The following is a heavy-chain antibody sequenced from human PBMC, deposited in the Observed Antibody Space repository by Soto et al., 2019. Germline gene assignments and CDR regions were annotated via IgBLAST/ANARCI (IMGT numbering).Heavy chain of an antibody. J-gene: IGHJ4*02. CDR2: IYYSGST. CDR1: GGSISSGGYY. CDR3: ARSPSSLSGASCLYFDY. V-gene: IGHV4-31*03. D-gene: IGHD2-15*01. Sequence: SETLSLTCTVSGGSISSGGYYWSWIRQHPGKGLEWIGYIYYSGSTYYNPSLKSRVTISVDTSKNQFSLKLSSVTAADTAVYYCARSPSSLSGASCLYFDYWGQGTLVTVSS.